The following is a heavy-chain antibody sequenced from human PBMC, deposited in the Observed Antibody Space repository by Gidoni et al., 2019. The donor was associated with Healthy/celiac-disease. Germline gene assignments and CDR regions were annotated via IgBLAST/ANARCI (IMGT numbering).Heavy chain of an antibody. CDR1: GGSFSGYY. V-gene: IGHV4-34*01. CDR3: ARNYGDYGVGY. D-gene: IGHD4-17*01. Sequence: QVQLQQWGAGLLKPSATLSLTCAVYGGSFSGYYWSWIRQPPGKGLEWIGEINHSGSTNYNPSLKSRVTISVDTPKNQFSLKLSSVTAADTAVYYCARNYGDYGVGYWGQGTLVTVSS. J-gene: IGHJ4*02. CDR2: INHSGST.